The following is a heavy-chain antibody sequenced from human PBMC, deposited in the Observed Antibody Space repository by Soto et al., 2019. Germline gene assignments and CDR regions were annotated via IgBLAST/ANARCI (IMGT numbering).Heavy chain of an antibody. J-gene: IGHJ5*02. CDR2: ISYDGSNK. CDR1: GFTFSSYG. Sequence: GGSLRLSCAASGFTFSSYGMHWVRQAPGKGLEWVAVISYDGSNKYYADSVKGRFTISRDNSKNTLYLQMNSLRAEDTAVYYCAKSLRGFLEWLFAFSAGNWFDPWGQGTLVTVSS. V-gene: IGHV3-30*18. D-gene: IGHD3-3*01. CDR3: AKSLRGFLEWLFAFSAGNWFDP.